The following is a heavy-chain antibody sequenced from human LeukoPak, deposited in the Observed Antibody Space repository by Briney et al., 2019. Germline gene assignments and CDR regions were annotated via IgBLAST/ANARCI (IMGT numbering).Heavy chain of an antibody. CDR3: ARGHYDILTGNYKWTPDY. Sequence: PGGSLRLSCAASGFTFNTYKRNWVRQAPGRGLEWVSSIHSGGSDIYYADSVKGRFTVSRDNAKNSLFLQMNSLIAEDTALYYCARGHYDILTGNYKWTPDYWGQGTLVTVSS. D-gene: IGHD3-9*01. V-gene: IGHV3-21*06. J-gene: IGHJ4*02. CDR1: GFTFNTYK. CDR2: IHSGGSDI.